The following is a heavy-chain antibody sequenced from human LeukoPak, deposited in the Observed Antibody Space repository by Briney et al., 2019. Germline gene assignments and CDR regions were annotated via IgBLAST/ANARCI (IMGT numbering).Heavy chain of an antibody. Sequence: SQTLSLTCTVSGGSISSGGYYWSWIRQHPGKGLEWIGYIYYSGSTYYNPSLKSRVTISVDTSKNQFSLKLSSVTAADTAVYYWARDRKGRGQQLEYNWFDPWGQGTLVTVSS. CDR3: ARDRKGRGQQLEYNWFDP. CDR2: IYYSGST. CDR1: GGSISSGGYY. J-gene: IGHJ5*02. D-gene: IGHD6-13*01. V-gene: IGHV4-31*03.